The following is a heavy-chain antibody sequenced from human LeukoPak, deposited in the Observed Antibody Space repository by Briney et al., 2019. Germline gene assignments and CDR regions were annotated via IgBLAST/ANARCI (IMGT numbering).Heavy chain of an antibody. CDR3: AVYYYDSSGYYPEGGYFDY. V-gene: IGHV5-51*01. Sequence: GESLKISCKASGYTFTNYWIGWVRQMPGKGLEWMGIIYPGDSDTRYSPSFQGQVTISADKSISTAYLQWSSLKASDTAMYYCAVYYYDSSGYYPEGGYFDYWGQGTLVTVSS. D-gene: IGHD3-22*01. J-gene: IGHJ4*02. CDR2: IYPGDSDT. CDR1: GYTFTNYW.